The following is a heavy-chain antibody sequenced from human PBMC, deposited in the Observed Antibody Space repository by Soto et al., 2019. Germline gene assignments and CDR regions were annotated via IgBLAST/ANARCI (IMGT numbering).Heavy chain of an antibody. D-gene: IGHD3-3*01. CDR2: IYYSGST. Sequence: QLQLQESGPGLVKPSETLSLTCTVSGGSISSSSYYWGWIRQPPGKGLEWIGSIYYSGSTYYNPSLKSRVTISVDTSKNQFSLKLSSVTAADTAVYYCARHLFTTYYDFWSGYAGSFDPWGQGTLVTVSS. CDR3: ARHLFTTYYDFWSGYAGSFDP. V-gene: IGHV4-39*01. J-gene: IGHJ5*02. CDR1: GGSISSSSYY.